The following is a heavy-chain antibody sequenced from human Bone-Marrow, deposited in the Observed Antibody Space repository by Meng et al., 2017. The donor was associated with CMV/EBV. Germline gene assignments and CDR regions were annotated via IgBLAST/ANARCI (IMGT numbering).Heavy chain of an antibody. V-gene: IGHV3-30*18. CDR2: ISSDRSNK. CDR3: AKDLTGGYCVGGGCRRLDP. CDR1: FVGFG. Sequence: FVGFGIDWFGQAPGKGLQGMAVISSDRSNKDYGDSVRGRFTISRDNSKNTLYLQMNSLRAEDTAVYYCAKDLTGGYCVGGGCRRLDPWGQGTLVTVSS. D-gene: IGHD2-15*01. J-gene: IGHJ5*02.